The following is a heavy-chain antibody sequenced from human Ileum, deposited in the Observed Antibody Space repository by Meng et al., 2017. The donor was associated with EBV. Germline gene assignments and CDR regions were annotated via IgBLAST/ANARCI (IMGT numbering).Heavy chain of an antibody. CDR2: IYHTGST. CDR1: GGSINSYSYY. V-gene: IGHV4-39*01. CDR3: ARRDTAWFDP. Sequence: QELDPGLVKPSEPLSLTCSVSGGSINSYSYYWGWIRQPPGKGLEWMATIYHTGSTYYNPSLKSRVTISVDTSKNEFSLKVTSVTAADTALYYCARRDTAWFDPWGRGTLVTVSS. D-gene: IGHD2-21*02. J-gene: IGHJ5*02.